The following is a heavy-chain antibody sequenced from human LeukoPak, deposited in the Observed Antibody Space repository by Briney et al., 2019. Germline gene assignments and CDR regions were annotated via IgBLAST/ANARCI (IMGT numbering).Heavy chain of an antibody. J-gene: IGHJ4*02. D-gene: IGHD2-21*02. CDR3: AKVPRDSDCY. CDR2: XXEDGSVK. CDR1: GGTFSAYX. V-gene: IGHV3-7*01. Sequence: PAGSXRLSCAVSGGTFSAYXXXXXRQSPGKXLEWXAXXXEDGSVKYYVDSXKGRFTISRDNAKNSLYLQMNSLGAEDTAVYYCAKVPRDSDCYWGQGTLVTVSS.